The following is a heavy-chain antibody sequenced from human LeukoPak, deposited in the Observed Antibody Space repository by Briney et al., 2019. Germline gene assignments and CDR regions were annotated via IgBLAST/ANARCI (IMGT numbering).Heavy chain of an antibody. J-gene: IGHJ4*02. D-gene: IGHD6-13*01. CDR1: GYTFTGYY. CDR3: ARRIAAAGTPYYFDY. CDR2: INPNSGGT. Sequence: GASVKVSCKASGYTFTGYYMHWVRQAPGQGLEWMGWINPNSGGTNYAQKFQGRVTMTRDTSISTAYMELSRLRSDDTAVYYCARRIAAAGTPYYFDYWGQETLVTVSS. V-gene: IGHV1-2*02.